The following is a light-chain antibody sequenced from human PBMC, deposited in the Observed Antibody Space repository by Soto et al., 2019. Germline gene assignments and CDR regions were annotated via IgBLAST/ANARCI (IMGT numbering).Light chain of an antibody. CDR1: SSDIGGYNY. Sequence: QSVLTQPPSASGSPGQSVTVSCTGTSSDIGGYNYVSWYQQHTGKAPKLIIFEVTKRPSGVPDRFSASKSGNTASLTVSGLQVEDEADYYCSSYAGTNTVVFGGGTQLTVL. V-gene: IGLV2-8*01. CDR2: EVT. J-gene: IGLJ3*02. CDR3: SSYAGTNTVV.